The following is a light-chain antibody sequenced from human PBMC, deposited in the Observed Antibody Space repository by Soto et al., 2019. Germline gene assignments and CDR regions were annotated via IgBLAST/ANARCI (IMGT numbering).Light chain of an antibody. Sequence: EIVLTQSPATLSLSPGERATLSCRASQSVSSYLAWYQQKPGQAPRLLIYDASNRATGIPARFSGSGSETDISLTILSRVPEDFPVYYCQQRSNWPLTCGPGTKVNIK. CDR1: QSVSSY. CDR2: DAS. V-gene: IGKV3-11*01. CDR3: QQRSNWPLT. J-gene: IGKJ3*01.